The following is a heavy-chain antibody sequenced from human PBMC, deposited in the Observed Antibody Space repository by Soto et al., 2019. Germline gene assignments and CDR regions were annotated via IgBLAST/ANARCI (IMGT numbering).Heavy chain of an antibody. D-gene: IGHD2-15*01. J-gene: IGHJ5*02. CDR2: ISAYNGNT. V-gene: IGHV1-18*01. CDR1: GYTFTSYG. CDR3: ARARNIPPSPFCSGGSCYYGGNWFDP. Sequence: ASVKVSCKASGYTFTSYGISWLRQAPGQGLEWMGWISAYNGNTNYAQKLQGRVTMTTDTSTSTAYMELRSLRSDDTAVYYCARARNIPPSPFCSGGSCYYGGNWFDPWGQGTLVTVSS.